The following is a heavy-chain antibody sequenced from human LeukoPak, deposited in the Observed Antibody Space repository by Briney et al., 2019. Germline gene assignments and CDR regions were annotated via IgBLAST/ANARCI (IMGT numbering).Heavy chain of an antibody. CDR2: IIPIFGTA. CDR1: GGTFSSYA. Sequence: ASVKVSCKASGGTFSSYAISWVRQAPGQGLEWMGRIIPIFGTANYAQKFQGRVTITTDESTSTAYMELSSLRSEDTAVYYCASSVRLDGPTGYWGQGTLVTVSS. D-gene: IGHD4-17*01. J-gene: IGHJ4*02. CDR3: ASSVRLDGPTGY. V-gene: IGHV1-69*05.